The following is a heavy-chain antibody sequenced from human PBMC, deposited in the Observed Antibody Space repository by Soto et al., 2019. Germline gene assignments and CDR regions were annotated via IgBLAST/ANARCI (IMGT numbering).Heavy chain of an antibody. Sequence: GSGPYAGEPTPALTLTRTLSGFSLSPPGGGVGWVRQPPGKALEGLAPIYWNDDKRYSPSLKSRLTITKDTSKNQVVLTMTNMDPVDAATYYCAHRRRLVLIGGFDPWGQGTLVTVSS. J-gene: IGHJ5*02. D-gene: IGHD3-9*01. V-gene: IGHV2-5*01. CDR2: IYWNDDK. CDR3: AHRRRLVLIGGFDP. CDR1: GFSLSPPGGG.